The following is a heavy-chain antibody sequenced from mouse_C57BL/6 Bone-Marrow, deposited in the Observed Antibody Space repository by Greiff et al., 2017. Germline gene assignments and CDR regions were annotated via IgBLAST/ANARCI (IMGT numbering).Heavy chain of an antibody. J-gene: IGHJ4*01. CDR3: ARGGGGYDDCYAMDY. Sequence: QVQLQQPGAELVKPGASVKLSCKASGYTFTSYWMQWVKQRPGQGLEWIGEIDPSDSSTNYNQKFKGKATLTVDTSSSTAYMQLSSLTSEDSAVYYWARGGGGYDDCYAMDYWGQGTSVTVSS. V-gene: IGHV1-50*01. CDR1: GYTFTSYW. D-gene: IGHD2-2*01. CDR2: IDPSDSST.